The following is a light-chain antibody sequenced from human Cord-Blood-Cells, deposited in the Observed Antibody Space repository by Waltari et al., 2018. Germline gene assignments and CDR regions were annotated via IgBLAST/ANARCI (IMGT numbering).Light chain of an antibody. Sequence: QSALTQPASVSGSPGHSLTIPCPGTSSTVGGYNLVPWFQQHPGKAPNLMIHEGSKRPSGVSNRFSGSKSGNTASLTISGLQAEDEADYYCCSYAGSSTWVFGGGTKLTVL. V-gene: IGLV2-23*01. CDR1: SSTVGGYNL. CDR3: CSYAGSSTWV. J-gene: IGLJ3*02. CDR2: EGS.